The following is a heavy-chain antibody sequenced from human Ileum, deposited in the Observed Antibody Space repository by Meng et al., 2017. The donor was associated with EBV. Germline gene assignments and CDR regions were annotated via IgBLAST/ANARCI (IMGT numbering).Heavy chain of an antibody. CDR2: IFHVGTG. D-gene: IGHD2-15*01. CDR3: AARVGGSYSGFDL. Sequence: PGVVNPPATPARPCTPACHSITSRRWCGWVRQPPTRGLEWIGEIFHVGTGNYNPSLKSRVTISMDTSKNQISLGLTSVTAADTAVYYCAARVGGSYSGFDLWCQGTLVTVSS. CDR1: CHSITSRRW. V-gene: IGHV4-4*03. J-gene: IGHJ4*02.